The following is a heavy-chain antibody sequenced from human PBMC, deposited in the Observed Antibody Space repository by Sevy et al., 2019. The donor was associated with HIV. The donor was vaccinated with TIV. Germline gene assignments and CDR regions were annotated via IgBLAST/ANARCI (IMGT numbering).Heavy chain of an antibody. Sequence: GGSRRLSCAASGFTVSSNYMSWVRQAPGKGLEWVSVIYSGGSTYYADSVKGRFTISRDNSKNTLYLQMNSLRAEDTAVYYCARDRTYYYDSSGPRGMDVWGQGTTVTVSS. CDR3: ARDRTYYYDSSGPRGMDV. CDR2: IYSGGST. J-gene: IGHJ6*02. CDR1: GFTVSSNY. V-gene: IGHV3-53*01. D-gene: IGHD3-22*01.